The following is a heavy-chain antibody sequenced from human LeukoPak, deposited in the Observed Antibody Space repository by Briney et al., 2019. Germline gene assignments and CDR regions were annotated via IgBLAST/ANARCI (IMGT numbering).Heavy chain of an antibody. CDR1: GFTVSSNY. D-gene: IGHD1-20*01. V-gene: IGHV3-66*01. CDR3: ATTRDPWAYNLSPVSY. CDR2: IYSGGST. Sequence: GGSLRLSCAASGFTVSSNYMSWVRQAPGKGLEWVSVIYSGGSTYYADSVKGRFTISRDNSKNTLYLQMNSLRAEDTAVYYCATTRDPWAYNLSPVSYWGQGTLVTVSS. J-gene: IGHJ4*02.